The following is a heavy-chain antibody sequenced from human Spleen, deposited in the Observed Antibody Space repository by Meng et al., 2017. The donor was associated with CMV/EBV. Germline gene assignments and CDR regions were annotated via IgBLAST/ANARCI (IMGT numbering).Heavy chain of an antibody. CDR1: GFTFSSHA. J-gene: IGHJ1*01. V-gene: IGHV3-23*01. CDR3: AKSRWLWIGESPLEH. CDR2: LSGSATNT. D-gene: IGHD3-10*01. Sequence: GGSLRLSCAASGFTFSSHAMNWVRQAPGKGLEWVSGLSGSATNTYYADSVTGRFTISRDNSKNTLYLQMNSLRAEDTAVYYCAKSRWLWIGESPLEHWGQGALVTVSS.